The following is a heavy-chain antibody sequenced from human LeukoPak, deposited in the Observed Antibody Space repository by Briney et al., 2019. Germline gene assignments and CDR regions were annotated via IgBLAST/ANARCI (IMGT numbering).Heavy chain of an antibody. CDR1: GGSISSSSYY. V-gene: IGHV4-39*07. D-gene: IGHD3-3*01. Sequence: PSEALSLTCTVSGGSISSSSYYWGWIRQPPGKGLEWIGSIYYSGSTYYNPSLKSRVTISVDTSKNQFSLKLSSVTAADTAVYYCARGDDFWSGYYHFDYWGQGTLVTVSS. CDR2: IYYSGST. CDR3: ARGDDFWSGYYHFDY. J-gene: IGHJ4*02.